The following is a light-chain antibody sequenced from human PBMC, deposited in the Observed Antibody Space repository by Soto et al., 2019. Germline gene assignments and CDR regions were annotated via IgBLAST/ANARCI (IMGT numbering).Light chain of an antibody. CDR3: QQYGSSPPYT. Sequence: EIVLTQSPGTMSLSTGERATLSCRANQSVSSAYLAWYQQKPGQAPRLLISGASIRATGIPERFSGSGSGTDFTLTISRLEPEDSAVYYCQQYGSSPPYTFGQGTKLEIK. V-gene: IGKV3-20*01. CDR1: QSVSSAY. CDR2: GAS. J-gene: IGKJ2*01.